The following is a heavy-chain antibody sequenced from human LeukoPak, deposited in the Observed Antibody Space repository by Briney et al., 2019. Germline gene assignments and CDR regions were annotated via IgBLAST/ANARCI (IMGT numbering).Heavy chain of an antibody. J-gene: IGHJ5*02. CDR1: GFTFTSYP. CDR3: AKDPEADIVVVPAS. D-gene: IGHD2-2*01. CDR2: ISGSGGST. Sequence: GRSLRLSCVASGFTFTSYPMHWVRQAPGKGLEWVSAISGSGGSTYYADSVKGRFTISRDNSKNTLYLQMNSLRAEDTAVYYCAKDPEADIVVVPASWGQGTLVTVSS. V-gene: IGHV3-23*01.